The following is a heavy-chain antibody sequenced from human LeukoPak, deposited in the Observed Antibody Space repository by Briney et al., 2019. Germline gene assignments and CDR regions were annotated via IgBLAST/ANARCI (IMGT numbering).Heavy chain of an antibody. CDR2: INPNSGGT. CDR3: ARWSGILTGTDAFDI. J-gene: IGHJ3*02. V-gene: IGHV1-2*02. Sequence: ASVKVSCKASGYTSTGYYMHWVRQAPGQGLEWMGWINPNSGGTNYAQKFQGRVTMTRDTSISTAYMELSRLRSDDTAVYYCARWSGILTGTDAFDIWGQGTMVTVSS. CDR1: GYTSTGYY. D-gene: IGHD3-9*01.